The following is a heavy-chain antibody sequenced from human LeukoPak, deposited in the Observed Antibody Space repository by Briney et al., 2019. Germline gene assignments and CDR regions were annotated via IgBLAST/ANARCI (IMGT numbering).Heavy chain of an antibody. D-gene: IGHD4-17*01. J-gene: IGHJ4*02. V-gene: IGHV3-7*04. CDR2: IKQDGSEK. CDR3: ARDRTYGPDY. CDR1: GFTFSGYW. Sequence: PGGSLRLSCAASGFTFSGYWMSWVRQAPGKGLEWVANIKQDGSEKYYVDSVKGRFTISRDNAKNSLYLQMNSLRAEDTAVYYCARDRTYGPDYWGQGTLVTVSS.